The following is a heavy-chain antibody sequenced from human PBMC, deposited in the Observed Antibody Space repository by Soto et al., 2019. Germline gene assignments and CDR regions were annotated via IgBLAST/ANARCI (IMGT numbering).Heavy chain of an antibody. CDR2: ISNDGSNK. Sequence: GGSLRLSCVASGFTFSSYGIHWVRQAPGKGLEWVAVISNDGSNKYYADSVKGRFTISRDNSKNTLYLQMNSLRAEDTAVYYCAKGTGTGYFDYWGQGTLVTVSS. CDR1: GFTFSSYG. V-gene: IGHV3-30*18. J-gene: IGHJ4*02. D-gene: IGHD2-8*02. CDR3: AKGTGTGYFDY.